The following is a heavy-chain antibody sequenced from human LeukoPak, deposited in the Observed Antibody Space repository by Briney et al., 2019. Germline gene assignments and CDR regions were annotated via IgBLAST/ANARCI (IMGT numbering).Heavy chain of an antibody. CDR1: GYSISIGRY. V-gene: IGHV4-38-2*01. Sequence: SETLSRNCAVSGYSISIGRYWGWVRQPPGTGLEWIGSLSHSGSIYYNPSLESRVTKSVDTSKNQFSLRLSSVTAADTAVYYCVRQRYVYGYCDSWGPGTLVTVSS. J-gene: IGHJ4*02. CDR2: LSHSGSI. CDR3: VRQRYVYGYCDS. D-gene: IGHD3-22*01.